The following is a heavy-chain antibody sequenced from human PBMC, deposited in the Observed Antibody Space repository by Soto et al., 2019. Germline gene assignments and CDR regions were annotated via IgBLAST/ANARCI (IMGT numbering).Heavy chain of an antibody. D-gene: IGHD6-13*01. CDR3: AREGRQQLDCYYGMDV. J-gene: IGHJ6*02. CDR1: GFTFSSYG. CDR2: IWYEGSNK. Sequence: QVQLVESGGGVVQPGRSLRLSCAASGFTFSSYGMHWVRQAPGKGLEWVAVIWYEGSNKYYADSVKGRFTISRDNSKNTLYLQMNSLRAQDTAVYYCAREGRQQLDCYYGMDVWGQGTTVTVSS. V-gene: IGHV3-33*01.